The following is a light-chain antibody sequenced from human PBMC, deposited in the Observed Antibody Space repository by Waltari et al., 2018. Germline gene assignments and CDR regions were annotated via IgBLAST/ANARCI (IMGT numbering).Light chain of an antibody. Sequence: VLTQSPATLSLSPGERATLSCRASQSVSSSNLAWYQQKPGQAPRLLIFGASSRTTVIPDRFSGSGSGTDFTLTISRLEPEDFVVYYCQQYATSPPDFGPGTKVDI. CDR2: GAS. V-gene: IGKV3-20*01. CDR3: QQYATSPPD. CDR1: QSVSSSN. J-gene: IGKJ3*01.